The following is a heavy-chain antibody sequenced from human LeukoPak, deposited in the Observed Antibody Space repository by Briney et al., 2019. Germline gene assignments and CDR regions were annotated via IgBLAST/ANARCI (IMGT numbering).Heavy chain of an antibody. D-gene: IGHD3-22*01. J-gene: IGHJ4*02. CDR2: IIPIFGTA. Sequence: GASVKVSCKASGGTFSSYAISWVRQAPGQGLEGMGGIIPIFGTANYAQKFQGRVTITADESTSTAYMELSSLRSEDTAVYYCARDRYDSSGYYVDYWGQGTLVTVSS. CDR1: GGTFSSYA. CDR3: ARDRYDSSGYYVDY. V-gene: IGHV1-69*13.